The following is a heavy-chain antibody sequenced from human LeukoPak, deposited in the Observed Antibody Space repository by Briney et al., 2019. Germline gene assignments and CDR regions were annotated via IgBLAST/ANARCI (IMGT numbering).Heavy chain of an antibody. D-gene: IGHD6-19*01. V-gene: IGHV3-23*01. CDR3: ASRIAVAGTSG. CDR1: GFTFSSYA. J-gene: IGHJ4*02. CDR2: ISGSGGST. Sequence: PGGSLRLSCAASGFTFSSYAMSRVRQAPGKGLEWVSAISGSGGSTYYADSVKGRFTISRDNSKNTLYLQMNSLRAEDTAVYYCASRIAVAGTSGWGQGTLVTVSS.